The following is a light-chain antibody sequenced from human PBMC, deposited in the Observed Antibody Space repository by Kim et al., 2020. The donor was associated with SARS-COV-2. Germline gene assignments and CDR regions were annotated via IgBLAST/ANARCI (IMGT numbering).Light chain of an antibody. Sequence: SPGDRATLSCRASQPISEVFLAWYHKKLGQPPRLLIYHASARASDVPVRFSGSGSATDFTLTIKSLEPEDFAVYYCQRYGAPPPYPFGQGTKLEI. J-gene: IGKJ2*01. V-gene: IGKV3-20*01. CDR3: QRYGAPPPYP. CDR2: HAS. CDR1: QPISEVF.